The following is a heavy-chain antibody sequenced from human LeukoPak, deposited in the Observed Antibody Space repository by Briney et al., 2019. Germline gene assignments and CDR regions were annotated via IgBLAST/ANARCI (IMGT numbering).Heavy chain of an antibody. J-gene: IGHJ6*03. D-gene: IGHD2-15*01. Sequence: ASVKVSCKTSGYTFTNYAIHWLRQAPGQRPEWMGWMDAGNGNTKYSQKFQGRITLIRDTSAATAYMELSSLRHDDLAVYYCARGRGTSGSNRDFYYYYYMDVWGKGTTVTVSS. CDR1: GYTFTNYA. CDR3: ARGRGTSGSNRDFYYYYYMDV. CDR2: MDAGNGNT. V-gene: IGHV1-3*01.